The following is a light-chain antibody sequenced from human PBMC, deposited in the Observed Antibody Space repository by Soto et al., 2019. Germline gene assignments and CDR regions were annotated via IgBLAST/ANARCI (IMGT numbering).Light chain of an antibody. CDR1: QSVLYSSNNKNY. CDR2: WAS. Sequence: DIVMTKSPASLAVSLGERATINCKSSQSVLYSSNNKNYLAWYQQKPGQPPKLLIYWASTRESGVPDRFSGSGSGTDFTLTISSLQAEDVAVYYCQQYYSTPQTFGQGTKVEIK. J-gene: IGKJ1*01. V-gene: IGKV4-1*01. CDR3: QQYYSTPQT.